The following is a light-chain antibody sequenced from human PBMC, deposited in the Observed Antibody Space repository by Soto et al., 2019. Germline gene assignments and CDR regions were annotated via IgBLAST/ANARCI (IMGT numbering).Light chain of an antibody. V-gene: IGKV1-39*01. Sequence: DIQMTQSPSSLSASVGDRVTITCRASQNIRNYLNWYQHKPGKAPKLLIYAASSLQSGVPSRFSGSASGTDFTLTISSLQPGEFASYYCQQSYSTVWTFGQGTKVEIK. CDR3: QQSYSTVWT. J-gene: IGKJ1*01. CDR1: QNIRNY. CDR2: AAS.